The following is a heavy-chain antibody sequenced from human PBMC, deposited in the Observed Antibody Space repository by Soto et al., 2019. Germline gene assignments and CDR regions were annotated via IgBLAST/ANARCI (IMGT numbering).Heavy chain of an antibody. D-gene: IGHD3-22*01. J-gene: IGHJ4*02. CDR1: GGSFIGYY. V-gene: IGHV4-34*01. Sequence: SETLSLTCAVYGGSFIGYYCSCIRHPPWKWLEWIGEINHSGSTNYNPSLKSRVTLSVDTSKNQFSLKLRSVTAADTAVYYCARGISMIVAVQGDAPDKYYLDSWGQGTLVTVSS. CDR2: INHSGST. CDR3: ARGISMIVAVQGDAPDKYYLDS.